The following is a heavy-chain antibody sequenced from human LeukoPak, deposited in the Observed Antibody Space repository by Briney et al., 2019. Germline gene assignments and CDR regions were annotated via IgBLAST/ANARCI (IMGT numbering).Heavy chain of an antibody. CDR3: ATGGGIGVSHA. J-gene: IGHJ5*02. CDR2: VSDSGRS. V-gene: IGHV4-39*01. D-gene: IGHD5/OR15-5a*01. CDR1: GGSISSSRFY. Sequence: PSETLSLTCTVSGGSISSSRFYWNWLRQPPGKGLDWIGSVSDSGRSYSNPSLKSRVTVSADTSKNQFYLRLSSVTAADTALYYCATGGGIGVSHAWGQGTLVPVSS.